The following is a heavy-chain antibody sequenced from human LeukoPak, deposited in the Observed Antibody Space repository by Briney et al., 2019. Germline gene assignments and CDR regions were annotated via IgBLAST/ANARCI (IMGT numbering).Heavy chain of an antibody. Sequence: ASVKVSCKASGYTFTNYDISWVRQANGPGLEWMGWMNPNSGNTGCAEKFQGRVTMTRDTSISTAYMELSSLRSDDTAVYYCARNSGLADCWGQGTLVTVSS. D-gene: IGHD5-12*01. V-gene: IGHV1-8*01. J-gene: IGHJ4*02. CDR2: MNPNSGNT. CDR3: ARNSGLADC. CDR1: GYTFTNYD.